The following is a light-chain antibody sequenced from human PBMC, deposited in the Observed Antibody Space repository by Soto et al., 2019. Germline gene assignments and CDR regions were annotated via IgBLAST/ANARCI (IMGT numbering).Light chain of an antibody. CDR1: SSNIGAGYD. V-gene: IGLV1-40*01. CDR2: GNS. Sequence: QSVLTQPPSVSGAPGQRVTISCTGSSSNIGAGYDVHWYQQLPGTAPKLLIYGNSNRPSGVPDRFSGSKSGTSASLAITGLQVEDEADYYRQSYDSSLSGVVFGGGTKLT. J-gene: IGLJ2*01. CDR3: QSYDSSLSGVV.